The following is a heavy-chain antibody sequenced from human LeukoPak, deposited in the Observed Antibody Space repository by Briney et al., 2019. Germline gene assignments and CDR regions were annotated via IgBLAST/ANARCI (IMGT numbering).Heavy chain of an antibody. CDR1: GGTFSSYA. V-gene: IGHV1-69*04. CDR3: ARAYCGGDCSGDYYYGMDV. CDR2: IIPILGIA. Sequence: SVKVSCKASGGTFSSYAISWVRQAPGQGLEWMGRIIPILGIANYAQKFQGRVTITADKSTSTAYMELSSLRSEDTAVYYCARAYCGGDCSGDYYYGMDVWGQGTTVTVSS. D-gene: IGHD2-21*02. J-gene: IGHJ6*02.